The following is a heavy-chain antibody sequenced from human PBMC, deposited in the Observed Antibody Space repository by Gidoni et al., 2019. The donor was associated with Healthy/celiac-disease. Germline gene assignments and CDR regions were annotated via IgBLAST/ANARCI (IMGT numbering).Heavy chain of an antibody. CDR1: GFPFRSYS. J-gene: IGHJ6*02. CDR2: ISSSRSTI. Sequence: EVQLVEPGGGFIQPGGSLRLSCATSGFPFRSYSLNWVRQSPGKGLEWFAEISSSRSTIYYADSVKGRFTIARDNAKNSLYLQMNSLRDEDTAVYYCAREPARIAAAGTGYYGMDVWGQGTTVTVSS. D-gene: IGHD6-13*01. V-gene: IGHV3-48*02. CDR3: AREPARIAAAGTGYYGMDV.